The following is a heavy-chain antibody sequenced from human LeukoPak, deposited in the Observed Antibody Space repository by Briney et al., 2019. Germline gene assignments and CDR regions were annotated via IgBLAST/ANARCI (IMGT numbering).Heavy chain of an antibody. CDR3: ARGRSSPYYYYYGMDV. CDR1: GGSISSGGYY. Sequence: SETLSLTCTVSGGSISSGGYYWSWIRQHPGKGLEWIGYIYYSGSTYYNPSLKSRVTISVDTSKNQFSLKLSSVTAADTAVYYCARGRSSPYYYYYGMDVWGQGTTVTVSS. J-gene: IGHJ6*02. D-gene: IGHD2-15*01. V-gene: IGHV4-31*03. CDR2: IYYSGST.